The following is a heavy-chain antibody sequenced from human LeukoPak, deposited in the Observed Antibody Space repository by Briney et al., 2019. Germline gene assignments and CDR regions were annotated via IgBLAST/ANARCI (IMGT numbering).Heavy chain of an antibody. D-gene: IGHD3-10*01. CDR3: ARAYGSGSYCNY. Sequence: PSETLSLTCAVYGGSFSGYYWSWIRQPPGKGPEWIGEINHSGSTNYNPSLKSRVTISVDTSKNQFSLKLSSVTAADTAVYYCARAYGSGSYCNYWGQGTLVTVSS. CDR2: INHSGST. V-gene: IGHV4-34*01. CDR1: GGSFSGYY. J-gene: IGHJ4*02.